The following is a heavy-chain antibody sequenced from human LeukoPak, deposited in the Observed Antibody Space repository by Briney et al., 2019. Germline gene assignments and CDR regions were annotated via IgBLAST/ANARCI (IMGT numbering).Heavy chain of an antibody. CDR3: ARTIATTGRYYYYGMDL. D-gene: IGHD6-13*01. V-gene: IGHV3-21*01. CDR2: ISSSSSYI. CDR1: GFTFSSYS. J-gene: IGHJ6*02. Sequence: GALRLSCAASGFTFSSYSMNWVRQAPGKGLEWVSSISSSSSYIYYTDSVRGRFTISKDNAKNSLYLQMNSLRAEDTAVYYCARTIATTGRYYYYGMDLWGQGTTVTVSS.